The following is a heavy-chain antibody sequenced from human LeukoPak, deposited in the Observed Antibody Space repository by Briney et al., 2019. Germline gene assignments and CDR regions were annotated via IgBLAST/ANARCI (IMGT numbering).Heavy chain of an antibody. Sequence: GGSLRLSCAASGFTFSSYWMHWVRQGPGKGLVWVSRINSDGSDTVYADCVKGRFTISRDNAKNTLYLQMNSLSAEDTAIYYCARPPYSSGSFDLWGRGTLVTVSS. J-gene: IGHJ2*01. CDR1: GFTFSSYW. CDR2: INSDGSDT. CDR3: ARPPYSSGSFDL. V-gene: IGHV3-74*01. D-gene: IGHD6-19*01.